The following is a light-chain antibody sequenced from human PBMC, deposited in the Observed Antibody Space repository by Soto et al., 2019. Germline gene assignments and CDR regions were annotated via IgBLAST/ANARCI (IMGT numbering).Light chain of an antibody. CDR1: QSIGTY. CDR3: QQRSIWPT. CDR2: DAS. V-gene: IGKV3-11*01. J-gene: IGKJ5*01. Sequence: EIVLTQSPATLSLSPGERATLSCRASQSIGTYLAWYQQKPGQAPRLLIFDASNWAAGIPAKFSASGSGTVFTLTISSLEPEDFAIYYCQQRSIWPTFGQGTRLEIK.